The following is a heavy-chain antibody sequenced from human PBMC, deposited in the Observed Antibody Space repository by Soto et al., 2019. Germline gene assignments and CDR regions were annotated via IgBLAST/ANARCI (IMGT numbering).Heavy chain of an antibody. J-gene: IGHJ6*02. Sequence: EFQLVASGGALVQPGGSLRLSCAGSGFTFGTYSMNWVRQAAGKGLEWIAYISYDSDTIQYADSVKGRFTISRDNAKNSLYLQMNSLRDEDTAVYYCARLYYDYVWGQGTTVTVSS. CDR3: ARLYYDYV. CDR2: ISYDSDTI. CDR1: GFTFGTYS. V-gene: IGHV3-48*02. D-gene: IGHD3-3*01.